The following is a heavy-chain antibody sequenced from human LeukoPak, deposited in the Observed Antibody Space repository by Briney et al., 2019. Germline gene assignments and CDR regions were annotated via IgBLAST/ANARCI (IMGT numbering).Heavy chain of an antibody. V-gene: IGHV3-30*02. J-gene: IGHJ4*02. D-gene: IGHD5-24*01. CDR1: GFTFSSYG. CDR2: IRYDGSNK. CDR3: AKTDSYDYFDY. Sequence: GGSLRLSCAASGFTFSSYGMLWVRQAPGKGLEWVAFIRYDGSNKYYADSVKGRFTISRDNSKNTLYLQMNSLRAEDTAVYYCAKTDSYDYFDYWGQGTLVTVSS.